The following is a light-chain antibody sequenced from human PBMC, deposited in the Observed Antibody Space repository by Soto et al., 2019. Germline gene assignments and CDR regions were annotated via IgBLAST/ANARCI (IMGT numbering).Light chain of an antibody. CDR1: QSVLYSSNNKNY. CDR3: QHSYSTPPT. CDR2: WAS. J-gene: IGKJ1*01. V-gene: IGKV4-1*01. Sequence: DIVMTQSPDSLAVSLGERATINCKSSQSVLYSSNNKNYLAWYQQKPGQPPKLLISWASIRESGVPDRFSGSGSETDFTLAISSLQAEDVAVYYCQHSYSTPPTFGQGTKVEI.